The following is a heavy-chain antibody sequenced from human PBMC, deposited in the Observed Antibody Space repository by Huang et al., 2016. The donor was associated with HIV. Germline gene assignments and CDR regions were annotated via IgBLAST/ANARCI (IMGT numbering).Heavy chain of an antibody. CDR2: INDDGGT. CDR1: GGSFSNFY. Sequence: QVQLQQWGAGLLKPSETLSLTCAVYGGSFSNFYWSWLRQPPGKGLEWSGKINDDGGTNYNPSLKSRVTISVDTFKSQFSLRLKFVTAADTATYYCARTQILKAGVRFDFWGHGNLVTVSS. D-gene: IGHD3-10*01. J-gene: IGHJ4*01. CDR3: ARTQILKAGVRFDF. V-gene: IGHV4-34*01.